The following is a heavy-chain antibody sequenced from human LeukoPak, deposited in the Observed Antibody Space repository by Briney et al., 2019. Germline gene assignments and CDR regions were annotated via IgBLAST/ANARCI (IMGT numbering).Heavy chain of an antibody. CDR1: GLTLSGYW. CDR2: INGDASST. CDR3: ARARGNTYGYFEY. Sequence: GGSLRLSCAPSGLTLSGYWMHWVRQAPGKGLVWVSRINGDASSTSYADSVEGRFTISRDNAKSTLYLQMNSLRVEDTAVYYCARARGNTYGYFEYWGQGTLVTVSS. D-gene: IGHD5-18*01. J-gene: IGHJ4*02. V-gene: IGHV3-74*01.